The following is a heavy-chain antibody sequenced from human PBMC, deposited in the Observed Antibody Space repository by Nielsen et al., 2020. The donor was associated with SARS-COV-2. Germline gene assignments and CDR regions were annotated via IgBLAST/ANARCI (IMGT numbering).Heavy chain of an antibody. J-gene: IGHJ6*02. Sequence: SETLSLTCAVSGGSISSGGYSWSWIRQPPGKGLEWIGYIYHSGSTYYNPSLKSRVTISVDRSKNQFSLKLSSVTAADTAVYYCASTTVTDGYYYGMDVGGQGTTVTVSS. V-gene: IGHV4-30-2*01. CDR3: ASTTVTDGYYYGMDV. CDR1: GGSISSGGYS. CDR2: IYHSGST. D-gene: IGHD4-17*01.